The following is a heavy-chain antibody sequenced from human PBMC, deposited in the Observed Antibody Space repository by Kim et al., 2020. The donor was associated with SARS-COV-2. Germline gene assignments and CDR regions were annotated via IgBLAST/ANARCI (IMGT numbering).Heavy chain of an antibody. CDR3: ARVCGDLRFDY. J-gene: IGHJ4*02. Sequence: SETLSLTCTVSGGSVSSGSYYWSWIRQPPGKGLEWIGYIYYSGSTNYNPSLKSRVTISVDTSKNQFSLKLSSVTAADTAVYYCARVCGDLRFDYWGQGTLVTVSS. V-gene: IGHV4-61*01. D-gene: IGHD1-20*01. CDR1: GGSVSSGSYY. CDR2: IYYSGST.